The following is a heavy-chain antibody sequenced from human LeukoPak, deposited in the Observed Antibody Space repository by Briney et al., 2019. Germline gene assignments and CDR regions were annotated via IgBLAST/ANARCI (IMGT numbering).Heavy chain of an antibody. CDR2: ISYDGSNK. CDR1: GFTFSSYN. CDR3: GRDTVGYGGAFDI. V-gene: IGHV3-30-3*01. J-gene: IGHJ3*02. Sequence: PGGSLRLSCVAFGFTFSSYNMHWVRQAPGKGLEWVAVISYDGSNKYYADSVKGRSTISRDNSKNTLYLQVNSLRPEDTAVYYCGRDTVGYGGAFDIWGQGTMVTVSS. D-gene: IGHD5-18*01.